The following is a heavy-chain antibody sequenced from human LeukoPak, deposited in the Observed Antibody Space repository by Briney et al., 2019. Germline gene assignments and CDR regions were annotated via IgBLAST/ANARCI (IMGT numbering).Heavy chain of an antibody. J-gene: IGHJ4*02. CDR2: ISGSGGST. D-gene: IGHD2-21*02. CDR1: GFALSSYA. Sequence: GGSLRLSCAASGFALSSYAMSWVRQAPGKGLEGVSAISGSGGSTYYADSVKGRFTISRDNSKNTLYLQMNSLRAEDTAAYYCAKDCGGDCPTDYWGQGTLVTVSS. CDR3: AKDCGGDCPTDY. V-gene: IGHV3-23*01.